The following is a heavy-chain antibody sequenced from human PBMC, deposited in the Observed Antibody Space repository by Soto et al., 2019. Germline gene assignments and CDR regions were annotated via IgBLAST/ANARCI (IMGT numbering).Heavy chain of an antibody. V-gene: IGHV4-38-2*02. J-gene: IGHJ4*02. Sequence: SETMSLTCNVSGFSISCGFYWGWVRQPPGKGLEWIGAIYHSGTTYFNPSLKSRVTMTIDTSKNQFSLSLASVAAADTAMYYCARGMNPQDYWGQGTLVTSPQ. CDR3: ARGMNPQDY. CDR1: GFSISCGFY. D-gene: IGHD6-13*01. CDR2: IYHSGTT.